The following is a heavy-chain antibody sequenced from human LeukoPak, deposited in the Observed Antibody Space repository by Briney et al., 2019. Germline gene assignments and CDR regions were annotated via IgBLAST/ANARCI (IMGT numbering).Heavy chain of an antibody. Sequence: SETLSLTCTVSGGSISSHYWSWIRQPPGKGLEWIGYIYYSGSTNYNPSLKSRVTISVDTSRNQFSLKLSSVTAAGTAVYYCARDPTRYCSSTSCYTWNWFDPWGQGTLVTVSS. CDR2: IYYSGST. CDR1: GGSISSHY. CDR3: ARDPTRYCSSTSCYTWNWFDP. D-gene: IGHD2-2*02. J-gene: IGHJ5*02. V-gene: IGHV4-59*11.